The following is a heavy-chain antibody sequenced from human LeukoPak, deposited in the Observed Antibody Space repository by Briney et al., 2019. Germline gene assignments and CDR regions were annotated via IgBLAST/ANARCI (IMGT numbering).Heavy chain of an antibody. CDR2: IRYDGSNK. D-gene: IGHD3-22*01. V-gene: IGHV3-30*02. Sequence: PGGSLRLSCAASGFTFSSYGMHWVRQTPGKGLEWVAFIRYDGSNKYYADSVKGRFTLSRDNSKNTLYLQMNSLRAEDTAVYYCAKDLAYYDSSGYTYFDYWGQGTLVTVSS. CDR1: GFTFSSYG. J-gene: IGHJ4*02. CDR3: AKDLAYYDSSGYTYFDY.